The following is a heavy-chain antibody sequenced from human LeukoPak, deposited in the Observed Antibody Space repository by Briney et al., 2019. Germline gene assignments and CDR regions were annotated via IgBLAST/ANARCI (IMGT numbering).Heavy chain of an antibody. CDR3: ARALDSSSSRYQAFEE. D-gene: IGHD2-2*01. J-gene: IGHJ4*02. CDR1: GFTFSNYW. Sequence: PGGSLRLSCSAPGFTFSNYWMSWVRQAPGKGLEWVANIKQDESEKYYVDSVKGRFTIYRDNAKSSLYLQMNSLRAEDTAVYYCARALDSSSSRYQAFEEWGQGTLVTVSS. V-gene: IGHV3-7*01. CDR2: IKQDESEK.